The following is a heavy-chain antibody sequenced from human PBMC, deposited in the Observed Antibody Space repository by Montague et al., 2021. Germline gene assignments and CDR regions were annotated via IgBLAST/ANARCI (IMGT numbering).Heavy chain of an antibody. CDR1: RSLINSDYY. Sequence: SETLSLTCTVSRSLINSDYYWGWIRPPPGEGLEWMGSVSHGGSTYYNPSLNSLVTISVDTSNNHSSLKLSSVTAADTVMYYCARERDRYYYMDIWGKGTTVTVSS. CDR3: ARERDRYYYMDI. CDR2: VSHGGST. V-gene: IGHV4-38-2*02. J-gene: IGHJ6*03.